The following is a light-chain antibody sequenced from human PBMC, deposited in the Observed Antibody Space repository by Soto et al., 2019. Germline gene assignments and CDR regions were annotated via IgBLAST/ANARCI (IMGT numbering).Light chain of an antibody. CDR3: QQSSSTPQT. Sequence: DIQMTQSPSSLSASVGDRVSITCRASHSISTYLNWYQQKPGKAPKLLINSASSLQSGVPSRFSGSGSGTDFTLTISSLQPEDFANYYCQQSSSTPQTFGQGTRVDIK. CDR2: SAS. J-gene: IGKJ1*01. V-gene: IGKV1-39*01. CDR1: HSISTY.